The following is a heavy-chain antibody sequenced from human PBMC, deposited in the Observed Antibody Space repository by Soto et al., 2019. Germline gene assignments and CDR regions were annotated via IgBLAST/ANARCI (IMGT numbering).Heavy chain of an antibody. CDR2: ISPNSGDT. J-gene: IGHJ4*02. CDR1: GYTFTSFG. Sequence: QVQLVQSAGEVKQPGASVRVSCKASGYTFTSFGITWVRQAPGQGLEWMGWISPNSGDTRYAQNLQDRVTMTTDKYTSTAYMELRSLTSDDTALYYCAREMWTLNGPQNFFDYWGQGALVTVSS. CDR3: AREMWTLNGPQNFFDY. D-gene: IGHD2-21*01. V-gene: IGHV1-18*01.